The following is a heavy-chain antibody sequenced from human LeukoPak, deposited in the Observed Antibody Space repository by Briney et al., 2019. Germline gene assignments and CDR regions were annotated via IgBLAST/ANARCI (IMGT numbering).Heavy chain of an antibody. D-gene: IGHD3-10*01. CDR1: GFTFSSYG. Sequence: HPGGSLRLSCAASGFTFSSYGMHWVRQAPGKGLEWVAFIRYDGSNKYYADSVKGRFTISRDNSKNTLYLQMNGLRAEDTAVYYCAKDWGSGPRSTWFDYWGQGTLVTVSS. CDR3: AKDWGSGPRSTWFDY. V-gene: IGHV3-30*02. J-gene: IGHJ4*02. CDR2: IRYDGSNK.